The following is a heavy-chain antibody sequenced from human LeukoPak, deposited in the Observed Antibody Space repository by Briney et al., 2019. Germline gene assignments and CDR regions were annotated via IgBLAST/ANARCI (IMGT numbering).Heavy chain of an antibody. J-gene: IGHJ4*02. V-gene: IGHV4-34*01. Sequence: SEILSLTCAVYGGSFSGYYWSWIRQPPGKGLEWIGEINHSGSTNYNPSLKSRVTISVDTSKNQFSLKLSSVTAADTAVYYCADLYCSSTSCYVDYWGQGTLVTVSS. CDR2: INHSGST. CDR1: GGSFSGYY. CDR3: ADLYCSSTSCYVDY. D-gene: IGHD2-2*01.